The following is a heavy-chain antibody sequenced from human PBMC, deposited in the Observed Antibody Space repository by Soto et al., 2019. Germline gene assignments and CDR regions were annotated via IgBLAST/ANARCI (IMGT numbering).Heavy chain of an antibody. Sequence: QVQLVQSGAEVKKPGSSVKVSCKASGGTFSSYTISWVRQAPGQGLEWMGRIIPILGIANYAQKFQGRVTITADKSTSTAYMELSSLRSEDTAVYYCARTGIAVAGTYYYYGMDVWGQGTTVTVSS. V-gene: IGHV1-69*02. CDR3: ARTGIAVAGTYYYYGMDV. CDR2: IIPILGIA. CDR1: GGTFSSYT. D-gene: IGHD6-19*01. J-gene: IGHJ6*02.